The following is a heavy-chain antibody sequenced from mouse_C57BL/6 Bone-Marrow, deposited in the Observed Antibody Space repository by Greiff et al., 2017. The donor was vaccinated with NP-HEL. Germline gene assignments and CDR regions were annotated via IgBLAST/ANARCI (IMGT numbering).Heavy chain of an antibody. Sequence: QVHVKQPGAELVMPGASVKLSCKASGYTFTSYWMHWVKQRPGQGLEWIGEIDPSDSYTNYNQKFKGKSTLTVDKSSSTAYMQLSSLTSEDSAVYYCATTVGDYWGQGTTLTVSS. CDR1: GYTFTSYW. V-gene: IGHV1-69*01. D-gene: IGHD1-1*01. CDR2: IDPSDSYT. CDR3: ATTVGDY. J-gene: IGHJ2*01.